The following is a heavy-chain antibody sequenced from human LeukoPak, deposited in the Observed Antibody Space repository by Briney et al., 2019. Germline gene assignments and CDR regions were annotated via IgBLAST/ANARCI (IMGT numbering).Heavy chain of an antibody. CDR3: AKAPSSSWYWYFDL. CDR2: ISWNSGSI. CDR1: GFTSDDYA. D-gene: IGHD6-13*01. V-gene: IGHV3-9*02. J-gene: IGHJ2*01. Sequence: PGRSLRLSCAASGFTSDDYAMHWVRQAPGKGLEWVSGISWNSGSIGYADSVKGRFTISRDNAKNSLYLQMNSLRAEDTALYYCAKAPSSSWYWYFDLWGRGTLVTVSS.